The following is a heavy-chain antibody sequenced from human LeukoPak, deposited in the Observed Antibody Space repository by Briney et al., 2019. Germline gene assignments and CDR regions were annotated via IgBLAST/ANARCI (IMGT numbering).Heavy chain of an antibody. J-gene: IGHJ4*02. Sequence: GGSLRLSCAASGFTFSSYSMNWVRQAPGKGLEWVSSISSSSSYICYADSVKGRFTISRDNAKNSLYLQMNSLRAEDTAVYYCASIQGGYSYGYDYWGQGTLVTVSS. CDR2: ISSSSSYI. CDR1: GFTFSSYS. D-gene: IGHD5-18*01. CDR3: ASIQGGYSYGYDY. V-gene: IGHV3-21*01.